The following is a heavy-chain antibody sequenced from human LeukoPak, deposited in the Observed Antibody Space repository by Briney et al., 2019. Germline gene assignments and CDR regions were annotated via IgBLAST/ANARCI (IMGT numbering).Heavy chain of an antibody. D-gene: IGHD5-24*01. CDR3: ARESRRDGYKFDY. J-gene: IGHJ4*02. CDR1: GGSISSYY. Sequence: SETLSLTCTVSGGSISSYYWSWIRQPREKGLEWIGYVYYSGNTNYNPSLKSRLTISVDTSKNQFSLKLSSVTAADTAVYYCARESRRDGYKFDYWGQGTLVTVSS. V-gene: IGHV4-59*01. CDR2: VYYSGNT.